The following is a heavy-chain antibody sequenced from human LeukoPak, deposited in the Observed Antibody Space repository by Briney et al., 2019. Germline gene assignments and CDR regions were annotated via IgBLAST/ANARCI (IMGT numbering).Heavy chain of an antibody. Sequence: SQTLSLTCTVSGGSISSGGYYWSWIRQHPGTGLEWIGYIYYSGSTYYNPSLKSRVTISVDTSKNQFSLKLSSVTAADTAVYYCARDRGPYSGYDSYYFDYWGQGTLVTVSS. CDR1: GGSISSGGYY. CDR3: ARDRGPYSGYDSYYFDY. V-gene: IGHV4-31*03. D-gene: IGHD5-12*01. CDR2: IYYSGST. J-gene: IGHJ4*02.